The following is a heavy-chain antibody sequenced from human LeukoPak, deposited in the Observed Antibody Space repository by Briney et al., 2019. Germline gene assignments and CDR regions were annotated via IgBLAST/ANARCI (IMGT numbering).Heavy chain of an antibody. CDR3: TRAAYCSGGSCSDWFDP. J-gene: IGHJ5*02. V-gene: IGHV1-2*02. CDR1: GYTFTGSY. CDR2: INPNSGGT. Sequence: ASVKVSCKASGYTFTGSYMYWVRQAPGQGLEWMGWINPNSGGTNYAQKFQGRVTMTRDTSISTAYMELSRLRSDDTAVYYCTRAAYCSGGSCSDWFDPWGQGTLVTVSS. D-gene: IGHD2-15*01.